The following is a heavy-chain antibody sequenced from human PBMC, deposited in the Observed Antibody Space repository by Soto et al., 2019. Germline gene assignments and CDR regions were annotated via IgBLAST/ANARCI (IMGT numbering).Heavy chain of an antibody. CDR3: ARDHLMSYMDV. V-gene: IGHV3-33*01. D-gene: IGHD3-3*02. CDR2: IWYDGSNK. CDR1: GFTFSSYG. J-gene: IGHJ6*03. Sequence: GGSLRLSCAASGFTFSSYGMHWVRQAPGKGLEWVAVIWYDGSNKYYADSVKGRFTISRDNAKNSLYLRMNSLRAEDTAVYYCARDHLMSYMDVWGKGTTVTVSS.